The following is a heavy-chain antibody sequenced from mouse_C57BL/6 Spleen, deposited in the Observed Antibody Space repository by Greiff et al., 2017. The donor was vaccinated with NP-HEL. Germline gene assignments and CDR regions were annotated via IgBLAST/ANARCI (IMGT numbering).Heavy chain of an antibody. V-gene: IGHV1-82*01. D-gene: IGHD4-1*02. CDR2: IYPGDGDT. J-gene: IGHJ4*01. Sequence: VKLQQSGPELVKPGASVKISCKASGYAFSSSWMNWVKQRPGKGLEWIGRIYPGDGDTNYNGKFKGKATLTADKSSSTAYMQLSSLTSEDSAVYFCARANWDYYYAMDYWGQGTSVTVSS. CDR1: GYAFSSSW. CDR3: ARANWDYYYAMDY.